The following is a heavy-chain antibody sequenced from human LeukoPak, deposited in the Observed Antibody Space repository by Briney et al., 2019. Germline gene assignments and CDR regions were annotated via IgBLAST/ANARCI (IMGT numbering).Heavy chain of an antibody. D-gene: IGHD3-10*02. CDR2: ISSSSNI. CDR3: AELGITMIGGV. J-gene: IGHJ6*04. V-gene: IGHV3-69-1*02. Sequence: GGSLRLSCAASGFTFSSYSMNWVRQAPGKGLEWVSSISSSSNIYDADSVKGRFTISRDNAKNSLYLQMNSLRAEDTAVYYCAELGITMIGGVWGKGTTVTISS. CDR1: GFTFSSYS.